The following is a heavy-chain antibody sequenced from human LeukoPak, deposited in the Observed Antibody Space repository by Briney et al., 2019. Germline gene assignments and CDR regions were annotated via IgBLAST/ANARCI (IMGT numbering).Heavy chain of an antibody. CDR3: AKGPLIEVAGTTWDY. J-gene: IGHJ4*02. Sequence: NSSETLSLTCTVSGGSISSGDYYWSWIRQPPGKGLEWIGYIYYSGSTYYNPSLKSRVTISVGTSKNQFSLKLSSVTAADTAVYYCAKGPLIEVAGTTWDYWGQGTLVTVSS. CDR2: IYYSGST. D-gene: IGHD6-19*01. V-gene: IGHV4-30-4*08. CDR1: GGSISSGDYY.